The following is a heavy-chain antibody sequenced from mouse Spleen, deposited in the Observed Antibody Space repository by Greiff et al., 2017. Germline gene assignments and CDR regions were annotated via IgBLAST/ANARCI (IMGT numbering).Heavy chain of an antibody. CDR1: GFTFSSYA. D-gene: IGHD1-1*01. CDR2: ISSGGGNT. CDR3: ARHSYYYGYFDY. V-gene: IGHV5-9*04. Sequence: EVKLMESGGGLVKLGGSLKLSCAASGFTFSSYAMSWVRQTPEKRLEWVATISSGGGNTYYPDSVKGRFTISRDNAKNTLYLQMSSLKSEDTAMYYCARHSYYYGYFDYWGQGTTLTVSS. J-gene: IGHJ2*01.